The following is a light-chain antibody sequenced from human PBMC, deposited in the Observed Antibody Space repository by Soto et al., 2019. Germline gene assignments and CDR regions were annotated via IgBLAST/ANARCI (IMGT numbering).Light chain of an antibody. CDR1: QSVSSN. J-gene: IGKJ2*01. CDR2: GAS. V-gene: IGKV3-15*01. Sequence: EIVVTQSPATLYVSPGERATLSCRASQSVSSNFAWYQQKPGQAPRLLIYGASTRATGIPARFSGSGSGTEFTLTISSLQSEDFAVYYCQQYNNWPYTFGQGTKLEIK. CDR3: QQYNNWPYT.